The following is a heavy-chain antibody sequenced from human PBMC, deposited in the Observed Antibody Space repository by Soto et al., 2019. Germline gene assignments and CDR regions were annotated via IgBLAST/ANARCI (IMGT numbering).Heavy chain of an antibody. V-gene: IGHV1-18*01. J-gene: IGHJ6*02. CDR3: ARGGGSGPYGMDV. D-gene: IGHD3-10*01. CDR2: ISTYTGNT. CDR1: GYTFSSYD. Sequence: QVQLVQSGAEVREPGASVKVSCKASGYTFSSYDITWVRQAPGQGLEWMGWISTYTGNTNYAQKLQGRVTMTTDTSTTTDYMDMRSLRSDDTAVYYCARGGGSGPYGMDVWGQGTTVTVSS.